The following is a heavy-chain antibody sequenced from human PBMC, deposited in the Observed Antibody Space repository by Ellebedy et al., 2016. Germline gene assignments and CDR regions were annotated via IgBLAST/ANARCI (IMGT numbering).Heavy chain of an antibody. CDR2: ISSSSSYI. Sequence: GESLKISCAASGFTFSSYSMNWVRQAPGKGLEWVSSISSSSSYIYYADSVKGRFTISRDNAKNSLYLQMNSLRAEDTAVYYCAKDKSGLHGMDVWGQGTTVTVSS. CDR3: AKDKSGLHGMDV. D-gene: IGHD3-3*01. CDR1: GFTFSSYS. V-gene: IGHV3-21*04. J-gene: IGHJ6*02.